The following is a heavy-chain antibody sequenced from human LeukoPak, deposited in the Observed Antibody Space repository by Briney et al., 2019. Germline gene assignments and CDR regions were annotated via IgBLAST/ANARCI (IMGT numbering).Heavy chain of an antibody. CDR1: GFTFKTFW. V-gene: IGHV3-7*01. CDR3: ARGGRVHFDY. CDR2: INQDGSEK. J-gene: IGHJ4*02. Sequence: GGSLRLSCEASGFTFKTFWMSWVRQAPGKGLEWVANINQDGSEKYYVDSVRGRFTISRDNAKNSLYLQMNSLRDEDTGLYYCARGGRVHFDYWGQGTLVTVSS.